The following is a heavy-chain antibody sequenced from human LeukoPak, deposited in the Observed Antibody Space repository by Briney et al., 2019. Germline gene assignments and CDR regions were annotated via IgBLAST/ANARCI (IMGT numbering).Heavy chain of an antibody. CDR3: ARDWVAGVPFDAFDI. J-gene: IGHJ3*02. Sequence: RAGGSLRLSCAASGFTLSSYWMSWVRQAPGKGLEWVANIKEDGSEKYYVDSVKGRFTISRDNAQNSVYLHMNSLTAGDTALYYCARDWVAGVPFDAFDIWGQGTMVSVSS. CDR2: IKEDGSEK. V-gene: IGHV3-7*03. D-gene: IGHD3-10*01. CDR1: GFTLSSYW.